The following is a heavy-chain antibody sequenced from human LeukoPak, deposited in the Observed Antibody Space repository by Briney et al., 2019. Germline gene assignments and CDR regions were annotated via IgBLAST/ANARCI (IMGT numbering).Heavy chain of an antibody. CDR3: ARSIIGTRSKFDY. CDR1: GGSISSSNSY. J-gene: IGHJ4*02. V-gene: IGHV4-61*05. CDR2: VYYSGST. Sequence: SETLSLTCTVSGGSISSSNSYWGWIRQPPGKGLEWIGYVYYSGSTNYNPSLKSRVTISVDTSKNHFSLKLSSVTAADTAVYSCARSIIGTRSKFDYWGQGTLVTVSS. D-gene: IGHD1/OR15-1a*01.